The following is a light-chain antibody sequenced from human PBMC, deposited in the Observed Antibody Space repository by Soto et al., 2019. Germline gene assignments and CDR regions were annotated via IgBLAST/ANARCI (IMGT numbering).Light chain of an antibody. CDR1: RSDVGGYNY. CDR2: EVS. CDR3: SSYTSSRTVV. J-gene: IGLJ2*01. Sequence: QSALTQPASVSGSPGKSITISCTGPRSDVGGYNYVSWYQQHPGKAPKLMIYEVSNRPSGVSNRFSGSKSGNTASLTISGLQAEDEADYYCSSYTSSRTVVFGGVTKLTVL. V-gene: IGLV2-14*01.